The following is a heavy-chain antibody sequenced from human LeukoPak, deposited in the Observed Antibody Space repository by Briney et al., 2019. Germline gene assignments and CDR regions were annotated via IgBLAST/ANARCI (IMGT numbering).Heavy chain of an antibody. CDR1: GGTFSNYA. Sequence: ASVKVSCKASGGTFSNYAISWVRQAPGQGLEWMGGIIPIFGTANYAQKFQGRVTITTDESTSTAYMELSSLRSDDTAVYYCARVFGVVGTGDAFDIWGQGTMVTVSS. CDR2: IIPIFGTA. D-gene: IGHD3-10*01. J-gene: IGHJ3*02. V-gene: IGHV1-69*05. CDR3: ARVFGVVGTGDAFDI.